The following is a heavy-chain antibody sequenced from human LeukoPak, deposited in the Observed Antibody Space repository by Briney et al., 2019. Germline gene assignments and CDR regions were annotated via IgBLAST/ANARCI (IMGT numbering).Heavy chain of an antibody. CDR1: GFTFSSYA. D-gene: IGHD2-2*01. Sequence: PGGSLRLSCAASGFTFSSYAMSWVRQAPGKGLEWVSTISNSGGSAYYADSVKGRFTISRDNAKNSLYLQMNSLRAEDTAVYYCASEGYCSSTSCHHLDWFDPWGQGTLVTVSS. CDR2: ISNSGGSA. V-gene: IGHV3-23*01. J-gene: IGHJ5*02. CDR3: ASEGYCSSTSCHHLDWFDP.